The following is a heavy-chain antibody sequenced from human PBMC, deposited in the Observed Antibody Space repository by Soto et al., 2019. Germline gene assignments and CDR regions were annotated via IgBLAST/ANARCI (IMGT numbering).Heavy chain of an antibody. CDR2: IWYDGSNK. Sequence: GGSLRLSCAASGFTFSSYGMHWVRQAPGKGLEWVAGIWYDGSNKYYADSVKGRFTISRDNSKNTLYLQMNSLRAEDTAVYYCARDVEYCGGDCYSSRGVWFQHWGQGTLVTVSS. D-gene: IGHD2-21*02. CDR3: ARDVEYCGGDCYSSRGVWFQH. V-gene: IGHV3-33*01. CDR1: GFTFSSYG. J-gene: IGHJ1*01.